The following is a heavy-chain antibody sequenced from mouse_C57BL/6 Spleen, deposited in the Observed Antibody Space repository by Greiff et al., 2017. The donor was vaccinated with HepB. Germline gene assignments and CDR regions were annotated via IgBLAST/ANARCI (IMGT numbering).Heavy chain of an antibody. J-gene: IGHJ4*01. D-gene: IGHD1-1*01. CDR1: GFNIKDYY. Sequence: VHVKQSGAELVRPGASVKLSCTASGFNIKDYYMHWVKQRPEQGLEWIGRIDPEDGDTEYAPKFQGKATMTADTSSNTAYLQLSSLTSEDTAVYYCTRNYYGSLYAMDYWGQGTSVTVSS. CDR3: TRNYYGSLYAMDY. CDR2: IDPEDGDT. V-gene: IGHV14-1*01.